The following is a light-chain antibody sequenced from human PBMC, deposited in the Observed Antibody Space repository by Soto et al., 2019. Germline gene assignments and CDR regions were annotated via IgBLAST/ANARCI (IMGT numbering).Light chain of an antibody. Sequence: EIVLTQSPGTLSLSPGERVTLSCGASQSVPANYLAWYQQKPGQAPRLLIYGASNRATGIPDRFSGSGSGTDFTLTVSRLEPEDCAVYFCLQYGTPWWTFGQGARVEIK. CDR2: GAS. CDR3: LQYGTPWWT. J-gene: IGKJ1*01. CDR1: QSVPANY. V-gene: IGKV3-20*01.